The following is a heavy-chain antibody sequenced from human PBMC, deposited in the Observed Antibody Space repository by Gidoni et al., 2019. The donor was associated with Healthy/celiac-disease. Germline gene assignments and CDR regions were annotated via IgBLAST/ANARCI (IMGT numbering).Heavy chain of an antibody. CDR3: TRLDCTNGVCPPNYGMDV. J-gene: IGHJ6*02. Sequence: EVQLVESGGGLVQPGGSLKLSCAASGFTFSGSAMHWVRQASGKGLEWVGRIRSKANSYATAYAASVKGRFTISRDDSKNTAYLQMNSLKTEDTAVYYCTRLDCTNGVCPPNYGMDVWGQGTTVTVSS. CDR2: IRSKANSYAT. D-gene: IGHD2-8*01. V-gene: IGHV3-73*01. CDR1: GFTFSGSA.